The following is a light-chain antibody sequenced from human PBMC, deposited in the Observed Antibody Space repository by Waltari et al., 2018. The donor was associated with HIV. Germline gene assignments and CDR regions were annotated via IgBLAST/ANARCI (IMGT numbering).Light chain of an antibody. J-gene: IGLJ3*02. CDR3: QVWDRSSDQWV. CDR2: DGS. V-gene: IGLV3-21*04. Sequence: SYVLTQPPSVSVAPGETARITCGGNNIGGKSVHWYQQKPGQAPVLLIFDGSDRPPGIPGRFSGANSGNTATLTSSRVEAGDEADYYCQVWDRSSDQWVFGGGTKLPVL. CDR1: NIGGKS.